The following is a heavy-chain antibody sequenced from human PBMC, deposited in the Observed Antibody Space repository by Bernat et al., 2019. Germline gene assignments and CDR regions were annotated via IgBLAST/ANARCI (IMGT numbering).Heavy chain of an antibody. CDR3: ARVAGCTGGSDQFDY. V-gene: IGHV3-72*01. CDR1: GFTFSDQY. J-gene: IGHJ4*02. Sequence: EVQLVEPGGGLVQPGGSRRLSCAASGFTFSDQYMDWVRQAPGNGLEWVGRIRNKLNSYSTEYAAYVKRRFSISRDDSESSVYLQMNSLKTEDTAVYYCARVAGCTGGSDQFDYWGQGTLVTVSS. CDR2: IRNKLNSYST. D-gene: IGHD2-8*02.